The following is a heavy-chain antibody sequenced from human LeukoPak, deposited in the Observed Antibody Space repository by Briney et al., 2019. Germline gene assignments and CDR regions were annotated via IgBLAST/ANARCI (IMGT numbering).Heavy chain of an antibody. CDR1: GFSVSSNY. V-gene: IGHV3-23*01. J-gene: IGHJ5*02. D-gene: IGHD6-13*01. CDR3: AKAGSIAAALNWFDP. CDR2: ISGSGGST. Sequence: GGSLRLSCAASGFSVSSNYMSWVRQAPGKGLEWVSAISGSGGSTYYADSVKGRFTISRDNSKNTLYLQMNSLRAEDTAVYYCAKAGSIAAALNWFDPWGQGTLVTVSS.